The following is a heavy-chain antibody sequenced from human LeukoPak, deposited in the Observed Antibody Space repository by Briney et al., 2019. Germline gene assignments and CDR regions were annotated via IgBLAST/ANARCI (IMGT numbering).Heavy chain of an antibody. V-gene: IGHV3-48*03. CDR3: ARILTYYDYVWGSYRYGYFDY. CDR2: ISSSGSTI. CDR1: GFTFNE. J-gene: IGHJ4*02. Sequence: GGSLRLSCAASGFTFNEMNWVRQAPGKGLEWVSYISSSGSTIYYADSVKGRFTISRDNAKNSLYLQMNSLRAEDTAVYYCARILTYYDYVWGSYRYGYFDYWGQGTLVTVSS. D-gene: IGHD3-16*02.